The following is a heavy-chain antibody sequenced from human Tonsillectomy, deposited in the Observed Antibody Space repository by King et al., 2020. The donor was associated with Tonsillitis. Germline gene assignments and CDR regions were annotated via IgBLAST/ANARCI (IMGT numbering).Heavy chain of an antibody. V-gene: IGHV3-74*03. D-gene: IGHD2-8*01. Sequence: VQLVESGGGLVQPGGSLRLSCAASGFTFGSYWMHWVRQAPGKGLVWVSRINAYGSNTQYADSVKGRFTISRDNAKNTLYLQMNSLRAEDTAVYYCVNFQWGGSSDYWGQGTLVTVSS. J-gene: IGHJ4*02. CDR2: INAYGSNT. CDR1: GFTFGSYW. CDR3: VNFQWGGSSDY.